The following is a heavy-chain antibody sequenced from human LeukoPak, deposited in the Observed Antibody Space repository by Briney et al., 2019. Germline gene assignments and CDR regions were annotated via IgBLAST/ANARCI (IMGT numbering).Heavy chain of an antibody. J-gene: IGHJ4*02. CDR2: IIPIFGTA. D-gene: IGHD3-22*01. CDR3: AREESSGYFDY. Sequence: ASVKVSCKASGGTFSSYAISWVRQAPGQGLEWMGGIIPIFGTANYAQKFQGRVTITADKSTSTAYMELSSLRSEDTAVYYCAREESSGYFDYWGQGTLVTVSS. V-gene: IGHV1-69*06. CDR1: GGTFSSYA.